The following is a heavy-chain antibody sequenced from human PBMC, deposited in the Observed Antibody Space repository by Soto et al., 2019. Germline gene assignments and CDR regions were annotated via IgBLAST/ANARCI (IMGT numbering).Heavy chain of an antibody. D-gene: IGHD3-10*01. V-gene: IGHV4-34*01. Sequence: QVQLQQWGAGLLKPSETLSLTCAVYGGSFSGYYWSWIRQPPGKGLEWIGEINHSGSTNYNPSLKSRVTISVDTSKHQFSLKLSSVTAADTAVYYCARGRLLLWFGEFPNFDYWGQGTLVTVSS. CDR2: INHSGST. CDR3: ARGRLLLWFGEFPNFDY. CDR1: GGSFSGYY. J-gene: IGHJ4*02.